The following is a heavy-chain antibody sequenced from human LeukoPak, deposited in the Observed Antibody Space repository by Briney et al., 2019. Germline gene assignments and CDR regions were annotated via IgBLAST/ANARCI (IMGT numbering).Heavy chain of an antibody. CDR1: GSRFTSYW. CDR3: ARLGLASGGQAIDY. CDR2: YDPSDSYT. Sequence: GGSLEISLQGPGSRFTSYWITWAPQIPGKGLEGGGRYDPSDSYTNFSPPFQGHVTISAEKSISTAYLQWSSLKASDTAMYYCARLGLASGGQAIDYWGQGTLVTVSS. V-gene: IGHV5-10-1*01. J-gene: IGHJ4*02. D-gene: IGHD2-15*01.